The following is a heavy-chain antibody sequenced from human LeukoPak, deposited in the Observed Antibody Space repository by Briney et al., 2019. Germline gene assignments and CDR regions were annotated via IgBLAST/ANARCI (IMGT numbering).Heavy chain of an antibody. V-gene: IGHV1-69*04. CDR1: GGTFSSYT. CDR2: IIPILGIA. D-gene: IGHD1-26*01. J-gene: IGHJ5*02. CDR3: ARDEVGRVGAT. Sequence: GASVKVSCKASGGTFSSYTISWVRQAPGQGLEWMGRIIPILGIANYAQKFQGRVTTTADKSTSTAYMELSSLRSEDTAVYYCARDEVGRVGATWGQGTLVTVSS.